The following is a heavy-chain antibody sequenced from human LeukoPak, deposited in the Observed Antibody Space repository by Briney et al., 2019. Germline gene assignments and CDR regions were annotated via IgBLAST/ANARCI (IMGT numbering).Heavy chain of an antibody. CDR3: ARDKRVITGCLYY. V-gene: IGHV3-11*01. CDR2: ISSSGSTI. D-gene: IGHD5-24*01. Sequence: PGGSLRLSCAASGFTFSDYYMSWIRRAPGKGLEWVSYISSSGSTIYYADSVKGRFTISRDNAKNSLYLQMNSLRAEDTAVYYCARDKRVITGCLYYWGQGTLVTVSS. J-gene: IGHJ4*02. CDR1: GFTFSDYY.